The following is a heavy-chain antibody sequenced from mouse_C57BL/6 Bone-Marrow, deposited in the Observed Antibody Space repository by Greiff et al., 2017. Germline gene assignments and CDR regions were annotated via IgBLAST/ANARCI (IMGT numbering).Heavy chain of an antibody. Sequence: EVMLVESGGGLVQPGGSLKLSCAASGFTFSDYYMYWVRQTPEKRLEWVAYISNGGGSPYYPDTVKGRFTISRDNAKNTLYLQMSRLKSEDTAMYYCASPLTTGYYYAMDYWGQGTSVTVSS. V-gene: IGHV5-12*01. CDR2: ISNGGGSP. CDR1: GFTFSDYY. J-gene: IGHJ4*01. D-gene: IGHD1-1*01. CDR3: ASPLTTGYYYAMDY.